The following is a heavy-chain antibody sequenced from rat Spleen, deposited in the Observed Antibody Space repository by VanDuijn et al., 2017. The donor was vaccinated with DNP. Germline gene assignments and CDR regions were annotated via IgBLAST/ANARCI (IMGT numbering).Heavy chain of an antibody. D-gene: IGHD1-3*01. CDR3: ATHYGSYAMDA. CDR1: GFTFSDYY. V-gene: IGHV5-22*01. J-gene: IGHJ4*01. Sequence: EVQLVESGGDFVQPGRSLKLFCAASGFTFSDYYMAWFRQAPRKGLEWVAYIRYDGSSTYYGDSVKGRFTISRDNAKSTLYLQMDSLRSEDTATYYCATHYGSYAMDAWGQGTSVTVSS. CDR2: IRYDGSST.